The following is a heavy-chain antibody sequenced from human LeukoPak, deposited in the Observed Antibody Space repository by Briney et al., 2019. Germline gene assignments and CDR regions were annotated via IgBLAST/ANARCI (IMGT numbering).Heavy chain of an antibody. Sequence: GGSLRLSCGTSGFAFSSYWMSWVRQAPGKGLEWVAIIKPDGSEKHYVDSVEGRFTISRDNAKNSVYLQMNSLRAEDTAVYYCVRDKVDNAYTGSLFDYWGQGTLVTVSS. CDR1: GFAFSSYW. CDR2: IKPDGSEK. J-gene: IGHJ4*02. CDR3: VRDKVDNAYTGSLFDY. V-gene: IGHV3-7*01. D-gene: IGHD5-24*01.